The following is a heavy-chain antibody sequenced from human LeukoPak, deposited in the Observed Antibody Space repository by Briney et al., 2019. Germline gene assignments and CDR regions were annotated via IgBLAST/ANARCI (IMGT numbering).Heavy chain of an antibody. CDR1: GYRFTSYD. CDR2: INPSGGST. V-gene: IGHV1-46*01. Sequence: ASVKVSCKASGYRFTSYDMHWVRQAPGQGLEWMEIINPSGGSTSYAQRFQGRVTMTRDTSTSTVYMELSSLRSEDTAVYYCARDRNYGDYSRVCMDYWGQGTLVTVSS. J-gene: IGHJ4*02. CDR3: ARDRNYGDYSRVCMDY. D-gene: IGHD4-17*01.